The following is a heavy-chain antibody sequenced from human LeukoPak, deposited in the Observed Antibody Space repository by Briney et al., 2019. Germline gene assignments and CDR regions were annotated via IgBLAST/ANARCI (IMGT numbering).Heavy chain of an antibody. CDR3: ARIHGVRDY. CDR1: GYSISSSYY. D-gene: IGHD2-21*01. V-gene: IGHV4-38-2*02. J-gene: IGHJ4*02. Sequence: SETLSLTCTVSGYSISSSYYWGWIRQPPGKGLEWIGSIYHSGSTYYNPSLKSRVTISVDTSKNQFSLKLSSVTAADTAVYYCARIHGVRDYWGQGTLVTVSS. CDR2: IYHSGST.